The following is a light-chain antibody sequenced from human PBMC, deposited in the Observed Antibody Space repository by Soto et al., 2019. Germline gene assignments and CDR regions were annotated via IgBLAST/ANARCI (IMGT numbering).Light chain of an antibody. Sequence: EIVMTQSPATPAVSAGERATLACRASQSVSSNLPWYQQKPGPAPRLLIYGASTRATGIPARFSGSGSGTEFTLTISSLQSEDFAVYYCQQYNNWLWTFGQGTKVDIK. J-gene: IGKJ1*01. CDR1: QSVSSN. CDR2: GAS. V-gene: IGKV3-15*01. CDR3: QQYNNWLWT.